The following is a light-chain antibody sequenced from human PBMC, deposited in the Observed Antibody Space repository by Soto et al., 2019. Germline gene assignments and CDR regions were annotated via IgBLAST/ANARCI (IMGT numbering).Light chain of an antibody. J-gene: IGKJ4*01. Sequence: ELVLTQSPATLTLSPVQRATLSCRASQSLSSSYLAWYQQKPGQAHRLLIYGASSRATGIQDRFSGSGSGTDFTLTIRRLEPEEFAVYYCQKFATSQLTCGRGNKV. CDR2: GAS. V-gene: IGKV3-20*01. CDR3: QKFATSQLT. CDR1: QSLSSSY.